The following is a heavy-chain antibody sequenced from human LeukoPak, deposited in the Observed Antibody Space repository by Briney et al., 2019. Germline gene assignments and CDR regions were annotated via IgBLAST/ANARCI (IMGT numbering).Heavy chain of an antibody. J-gene: IGHJ4*02. Sequence: GGSLRLSCAASGFTFSGSAMHWVRQASGKGLEWVGRIRSKANSYATAYAASVKGRFTISRDDSKNTAYLQMNSLRVEDTAVYYCARRWSFDHWGQGTLVTVSS. D-gene: IGHD6-13*01. CDR3: ARRWSFDH. V-gene: IGHV3-73*01. CDR1: GFTFSGSA. CDR2: IRSKANSYAT.